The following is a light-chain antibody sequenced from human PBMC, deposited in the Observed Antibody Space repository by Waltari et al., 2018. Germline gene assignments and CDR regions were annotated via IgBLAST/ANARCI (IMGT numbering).Light chain of an antibody. Sequence: QSVLTQPPSASGTPGQRVLISCSGSSSNIGADSVDWYQQFQGKAPKLLIYRIDHRPSGVPDRFSGSKSGTSASLALSGLQSEDEADYYCAAWDKILSAYVFGTGTKVTVL. CDR1: SSNIGADS. J-gene: IGLJ1*01. CDR2: RID. CDR3: AAWDKILSAYV. V-gene: IGLV1-44*01.